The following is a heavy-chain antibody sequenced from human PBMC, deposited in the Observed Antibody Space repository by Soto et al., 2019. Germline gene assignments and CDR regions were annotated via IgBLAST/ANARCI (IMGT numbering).Heavy chain of an antibody. CDR2: ISSGSNYI. J-gene: IGHJ4*02. CDR1: GFTFSSYT. Sequence: EVQLVESGGGLVKPGGSLRLSCAASGFTFSSYTMNWVRQTPGKGLEWVSSISSGSNYIYYADSVKGRFTISRDNAKSSLYLQMNNLRAEDTAVYYCAKGYHSSGFDYWGQGTLVTVSS. CDR3: AKGYHSSGFDY. V-gene: IGHV3-21*01. D-gene: IGHD6-19*01.